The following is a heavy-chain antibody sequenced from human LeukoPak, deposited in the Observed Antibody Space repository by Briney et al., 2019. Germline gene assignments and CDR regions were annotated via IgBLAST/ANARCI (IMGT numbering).Heavy chain of an antibody. J-gene: IGHJ4*02. CDR3: VTGTAVFDY. CDR2: TRSKANRYTT. V-gene: IGHV3-72*01. CDR1: GFTFSDHY. D-gene: IGHD1-7*01. Sequence: GGSLRLSCAASGFTFSDHYMDWVRQAPGKGLEWVARTRSKANRYTTEYAASVKGRFSISRDDSKNPLYLQMSSLKTDDTAVYYCVTGTAVFDYWGQGTLVTVTS.